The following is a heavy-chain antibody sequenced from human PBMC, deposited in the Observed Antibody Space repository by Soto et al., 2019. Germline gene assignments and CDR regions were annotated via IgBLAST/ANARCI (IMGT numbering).Heavy chain of an antibody. CDR1: GFTFSSYS. D-gene: IGHD6-13*01. V-gene: IGHV3-21*01. CDR2: ISSSSYI. Sequence: GGSLRLSCAASGFTFSSYSMNWVRQAPGKGLEWVSSISSSSYIYYADSVKGRFTISRDNAKNSLYLQMNSLRAEDTAVYYCARGAAAGTGRISGWFDPWGQGTLVTVSS. J-gene: IGHJ5*02. CDR3: ARGAAAGTGRISGWFDP.